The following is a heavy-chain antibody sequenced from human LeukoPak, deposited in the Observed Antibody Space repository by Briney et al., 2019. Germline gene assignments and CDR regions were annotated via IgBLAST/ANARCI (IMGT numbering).Heavy chain of an antibody. CDR2: IYYSGST. CDR3: ASTTLLGFLDY. Sequence: SETLSLTCTVSGGSISSYYWSWIRQPPGKGLEWIGYIYYSGSTNHNPSLKSRVTISVDTSKNQFSLKLSSVTAADTAVYYCASTTLLGFLDYWGQGTLVTVSS. CDR1: GGSISSYY. J-gene: IGHJ4*02. D-gene: IGHD2-8*02. V-gene: IGHV4-59*01.